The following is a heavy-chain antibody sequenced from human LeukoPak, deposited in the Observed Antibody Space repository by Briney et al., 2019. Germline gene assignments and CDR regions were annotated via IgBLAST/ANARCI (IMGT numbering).Heavy chain of an antibody. V-gene: IGHV3-72*01. CDR3: SRGCGYASRGIPCYHGMDV. CDR2: TRNKPLGYTT. J-gene: IGHJ6*02. Sequence: GGSLRLSCAASGFTSSDYYMDWVRQAPGKGLEWVGRTRNKPLGYTTEYAASVRGGFTISTDESKNSVYLQMNSLKAEDTAVYYCSRGCGYASRGIPCYHGMDVWGQGTTVTVSS. CDR1: GFTSSDYY. D-gene: IGHD2-2*01.